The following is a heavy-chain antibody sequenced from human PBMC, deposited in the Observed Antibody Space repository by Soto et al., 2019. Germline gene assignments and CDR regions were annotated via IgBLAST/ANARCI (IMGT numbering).Heavy chain of an antibody. CDR2: ISYSGST. J-gene: IGHJ4*02. CDR3: ARDRAHFYESSGRLDL. D-gene: IGHD3-22*01. V-gene: IGHV4-30-4*01. CDR1: GDSMNNGDYF. Sequence: SETLSLTCSVSGDSMNNGDYFWTWIRQTPGKGLQWIGYISYSGSTFYNPSLKTRLAMSVDTSKNQFSVRLRSVTTADTAVYYCARDRAHFYESSGRLDLWGQGMLVTVSS.